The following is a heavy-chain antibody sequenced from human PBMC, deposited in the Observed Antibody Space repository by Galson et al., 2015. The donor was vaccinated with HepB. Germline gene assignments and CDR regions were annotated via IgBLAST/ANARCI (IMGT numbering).Heavy chain of an antibody. CDR1: GYTFTSHA. Sequence: QSGAEVKKPGASVKVSCKASGYTFTSHAISWVRQAPGQGLEWMGWISAYNHNTNYAQKFQGRVTMTTDTSTSTAYMELRSLRSDDTAVYYCAREEGREYSSRWYQRYYYQYNYMDVWGKGTTVTVSS. J-gene: IGHJ6*03. CDR2: ISAYNHNT. D-gene: IGHD6-13*01. CDR3: AREEGREYSSRWYQRYYYQYNYMDV. V-gene: IGHV1-18*01.